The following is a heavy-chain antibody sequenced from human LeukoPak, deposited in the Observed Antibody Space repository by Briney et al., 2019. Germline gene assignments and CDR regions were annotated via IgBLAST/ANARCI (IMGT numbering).Heavy chain of an antibody. Sequence: SETLSLTCPVSGGSISSGDYYWSWIRQPPGKGLEWIGYNYYSGSTYYNPSLKSRVTISVDTSKNQFSLKLSSVTAADKAVYYCARVRYSGYDLIYGMDVWGQGTTVTVSS. D-gene: IGHD5-12*01. CDR2: NYYSGST. CDR1: GGSISSGDYY. V-gene: IGHV4-30-4*01. CDR3: ARVRYSGYDLIYGMDV. J-gene: IGHJ6*02.